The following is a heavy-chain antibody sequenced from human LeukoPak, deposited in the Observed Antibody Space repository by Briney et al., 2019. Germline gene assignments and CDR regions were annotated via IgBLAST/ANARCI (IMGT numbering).Heavy chain of an antibody. CDR3: ARGFVLRYFENRNWFDP. CDR1: GGSISSSSYY. Sequence: SETQSLTCTVSGGSISSSSYYWGWIRQPPGKGLEWIGSIYYSGSTYYNPSLKSRVTISVDTSKNQFSLKLSSVTAADTAVYYCARGFVLRYFENRNWFDPWGQGTLVTVSS. V-gene: IGHV4-39*01. CDR2: IYYSGST. D-gene: IGHD3-9*01. J-gene: IGHJ5*02.